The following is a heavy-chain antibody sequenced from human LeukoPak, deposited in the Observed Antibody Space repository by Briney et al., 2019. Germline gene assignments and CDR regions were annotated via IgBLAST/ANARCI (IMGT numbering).Heavy chain of an antibody. CDR3: ARAVVLRYFDWLLDAFDI. J-gene: IGHJ3*02. D-gene: IGHD3-9*01. CDR2: ISAYNGNT. V-gene: IGHV1-18*01. CDR1: GYTFTSYG. Sequence: ASVKVSCKASGYTFTSYGISWVRQAPGQGLEWMGWISAYNGNTNYAQKLQGRVTMTTDTSTSTAYMELRSLRCDDTAVYYCARAVVLRYFDWLLDAFDIWGQGTMVTVSS.